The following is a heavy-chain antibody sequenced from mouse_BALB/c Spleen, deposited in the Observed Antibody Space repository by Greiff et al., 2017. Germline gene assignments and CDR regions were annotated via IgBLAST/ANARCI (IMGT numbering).Heavy chain of an antibody. CDR1: GYTFTSYW. CDR3: TRGGDYDVAWFAY. CDR2: IYPGNSDT. Sequence: EVKLQESGTVLARPGASVKMSCKASGYTFTSYWMHWVKQRPGQGLEWIGAIYPGNSDTSYNQKFKGKAKLTAVTSTSTAYMELSSLTNEDSAVYCCTRGGDYDVAWFAYWGQGTLVTVSA. J-gene: IGHJ3*01. D-gene: IGHD2-4*01. V-gene: IGHV1-5*01.